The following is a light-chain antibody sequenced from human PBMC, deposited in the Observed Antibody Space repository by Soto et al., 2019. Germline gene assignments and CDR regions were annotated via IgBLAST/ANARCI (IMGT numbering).Light chain of an antibody. CDR3: AAWDDSLSGYV. J-gene: IGLJ1*01. V-gene: IGLV1-47*01. CDR2: KNN. CDR1: SSNIGSNY. Sequence: QAVLTQPPSASGTPGQRVTISCSGSSSNIGSNYLYWYQHLPGTAPKLLIYKNNQRPSGLPDRFSGSKSATSASLAISGLRSEDEADFYCAAWDDSLSGYVFGTGTKLTVL.